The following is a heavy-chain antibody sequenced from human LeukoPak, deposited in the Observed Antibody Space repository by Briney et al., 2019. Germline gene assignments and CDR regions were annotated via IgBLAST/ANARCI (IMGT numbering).Heavy chain of an antibody. D-gene: IGHD3-10*01. CDR1: GGSISSHY. CDR2: IYYSGNT. V-gene: IGHV4-59*11. J-gene: IGHJ6*03. Sequence: SETLSLTCTVSGGSISSHYWSWIRQPPGKGLEWIGYIYYSGNTNYNPSLKSRVTISVATSKNQFSLKLSSVTAADTAVYYCARSATLLWFGELLSPYYYMDVWGKGTTVTVSS. CDR3: ARSATLLWFGELLSPYYYMDV.